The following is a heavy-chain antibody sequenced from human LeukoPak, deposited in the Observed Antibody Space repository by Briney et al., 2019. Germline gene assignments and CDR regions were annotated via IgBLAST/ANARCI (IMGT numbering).Heavy chain of an antibody. J-gene: IGHJ4*02. CDR2: INHSGST. CDR1: GGSFSGYY. D-gene: IGHD2-2*01. CDR3: ARGRTYGRSSAMYY. V-gene: IGHV4-34*01. Sequence: SETLSLTCAAYGGSFSGYYWSWIRQPPGKGLEWIGEINHSGSTNYNPSLKSRVTISVDTSKNQFSLKLSSVTAADTAVYYCARGRTYGRSSAMYYWGQGTLVTVSS.